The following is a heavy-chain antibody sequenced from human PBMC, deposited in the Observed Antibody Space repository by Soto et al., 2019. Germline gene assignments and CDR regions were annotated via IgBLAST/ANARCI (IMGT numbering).Heavy chain of an antibody. CDR2: ISAYNGNT. CDR1: GYTFTSYG. J-gene: IGHJ5*02. CDR3: ARGITIFGVVGNWFDP. V-gene: IGHV1-18*04. D-gene: IGHD3-3*01. Sequence: ASVKVSCKASGYTFTSYGISWVRQAPGQGLEWMGWISAYNGNTNYAQKLQGRVTMTTDTSTSTAYMELRSLRSDDTAVYYCARGITIFGVVGNWFDPWGQGTLVTVFS.